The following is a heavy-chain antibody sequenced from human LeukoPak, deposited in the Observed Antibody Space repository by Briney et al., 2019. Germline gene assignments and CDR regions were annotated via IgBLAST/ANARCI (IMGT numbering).Heavy chain of an antibody. V-gene: IGHV4-59*03. CDR2: IYYSGDS. D-gene: IGHD6-13*01. J-gene: IGHJ5*02. Sequence: PSETLSLTCTVSGGSISGSYWSWIRQPPGKGLEWIGYIYYSGDSNYNPSLKSRATISLDTSKNQFSLKLSSVTAADTAVYYCSYSSSWYENWFDPWGQGTLVTVSS. CDR1: GGSISGSY. CDR3: SYSSSWYENWFDP.